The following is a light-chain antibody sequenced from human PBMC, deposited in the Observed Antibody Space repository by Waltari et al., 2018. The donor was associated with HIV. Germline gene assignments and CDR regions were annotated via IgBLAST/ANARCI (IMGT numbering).Light chain of an antibody. Sequence: QSVVTQSPSASGTPGQSVTIPCSGSSSNIGSNTVFCYQHLPGTAPKLLIYRDNQRPSGGPDRISGSRSGTSASLAISGLRSEDEAVYYCVVWDDSLSGVVFGGGTSLTVL. J-gene: IGLJ2*01. V-gene: IGLV1-47*01. CDR3: VVWDDSLSGVV. CDR1: SSNIGSNT. CDR2: RDN.